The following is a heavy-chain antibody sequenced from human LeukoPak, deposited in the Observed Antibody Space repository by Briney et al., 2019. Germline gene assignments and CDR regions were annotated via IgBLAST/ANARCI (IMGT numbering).Heavy chain of an antibody. J-gene: IGHJ3*02. V-gene: IGHV4-59*01. Sequence: SETLSLTCTVSGVSISSYYWSWIRQPPGKGLEGVGYIYYSGSTNYNPSLKSRVTISVDTSKNQFSLKLSSVTAADTAVYYCARDSSYYGSEDAFDIWGQGTMVTVSS. CDR3: ARDSSYYGSEDAFDI. CDR2: IYYSGST. CDR1: GVSISSYY. D-gene: IGHD3-10*01.